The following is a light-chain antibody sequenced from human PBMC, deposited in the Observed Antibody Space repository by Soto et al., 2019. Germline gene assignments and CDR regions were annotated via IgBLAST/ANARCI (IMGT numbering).Light chain of an antibody. CDR3: QQYSNYWT. CDR2: KAS. CDR1: QSISTW. V-gene: IGKV1-5*03. J-gene: IGKJ1*01. Sequence: DIQMTQSPSTLSASVGDRVTITCRASQSISTWLAWYLQNPGKAPKLLIYKASSLESGVPSRFTGSGSGTEFTLTISSLQPDDFATYYCQQYSNYWTFGQGTKVEIK.